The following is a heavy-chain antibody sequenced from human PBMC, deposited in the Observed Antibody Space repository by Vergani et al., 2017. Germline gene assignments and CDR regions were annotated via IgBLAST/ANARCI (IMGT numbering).Heavy chain of an antibody. J-gene: IGHJ3*01. Sequence: QVHLQESGPGLVKSSQTLSLTCTVSGVSFRSADYYWSWIRQPPGKGLEWIGSISSSGSPYYNPTLKSRLAFSVDTSKNLFSLRLKSVTATDTGMYYCARPVGPSAIADGYHVWGQGTMVTVS. V-gene: IGHV4-30-4*08. CDR2: ISSSGSP. CDR3: ARPVGPSAIADGYHV. D-gene: IGHD3-10*01. CDR1: GVSFRSADYY.